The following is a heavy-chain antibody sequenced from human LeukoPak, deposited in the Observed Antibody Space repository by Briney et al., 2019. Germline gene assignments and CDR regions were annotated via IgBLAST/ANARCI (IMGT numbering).Heavy chain of an antibody. Sequence: ASVKVSCKASGYTFTGYYMHWVRQAPGQGLEWMGWINSNSGGTNYAQKFQGRVTMTGDTSISTAYMELSRLRSDDTAVYYCAILNYYGSGSYSDEIDYWGQGTLVTVSS. CDR3: AILNYYGSGSYSDEIDY. J-gene: IGHJ4*02. D-gene: IGHD3-10*01. CDR2: INSNSGGT. V-gene: IGHV1-2*02. CDR1: GYTFTGYY.